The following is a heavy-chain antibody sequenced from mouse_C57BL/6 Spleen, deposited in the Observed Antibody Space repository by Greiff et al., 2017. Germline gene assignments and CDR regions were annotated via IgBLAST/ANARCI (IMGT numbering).Heavy chain of an antibody. V-gene: IGHV5-9-1*02. Sequence: EVQGVESGEGLVKPGGSLKLSCAASGFTFSSYAMSWVRQTPEKRLEWVAYISSGGDYIYYADTVKGRFTISRDNARNTLYLQMSSLKSEDTAMYYCTRGNFYYAMDYWGQGTSVTVSS. CDR3: TRGNFYYAMDY. CDR2: ISSGGDYI. CDR1: GFTFSSYA. J-gene: IGHJ4*01.